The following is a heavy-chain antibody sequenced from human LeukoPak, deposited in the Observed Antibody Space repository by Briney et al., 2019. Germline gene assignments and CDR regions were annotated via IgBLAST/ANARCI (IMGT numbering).Heavy chain of an antibody. CDR3: AQHKARYYHFWTGPYYFDY. CDR2: IYPGDSDT. Sequence: GGSLEISCKGSGYSFTSYWIGWGRPVPGKGLEWMGIIYPGDSDTRYSPSLQGQVTISAGKSISTASLEWRRLKASDAAMYSRAQHKARYYHFWTGPYYFDYWGQGTLVTVSS. D-gene: IGHD3-3*01. CDR1: GYSFTSYW. J-gene: IGHJ4*02. V-gene: IGHV5-51*01.